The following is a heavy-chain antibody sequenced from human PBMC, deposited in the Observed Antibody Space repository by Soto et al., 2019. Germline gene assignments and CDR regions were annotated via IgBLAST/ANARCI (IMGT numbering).Heavy chain of an antibody. CDR3: ARDRNYDFWSGYYYYYYMDV. V-gene: IGHV1-18*01. D-gene: IGHD3-3*01. CDR1: GYTFTSYG. J-gene: IGHJ6*03. Sequence: ASVKVSCKASGYTFTSYGISWVRQAPGQGLEWLGWISAYNGNTNYAQKLQGRVTMTTDTSTSTAYMELRSLRSDDTAMYYCARDRNYDFWSGYYYYYYMDVWGKGTTVTVSS. CDR2: ISAYNGNT.